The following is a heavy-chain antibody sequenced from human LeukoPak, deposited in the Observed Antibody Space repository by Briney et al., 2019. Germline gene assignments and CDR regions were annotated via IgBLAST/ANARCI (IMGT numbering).Heavy chain of an antibody. CDR3: AGHHPRNTVAF. J-gene: IGHJ4*02. CDR1: GGSFSGYY. V-gene: IGHV4-34*01. D-gene: IGHD2/OR15-2a*01. Sequence: SETLSLTCAVYGGSFSGYYSSWIRQPPGKGLEWIGEINHSGSTNYNPSLKSRVTISLDTSKNQFSLKLTSVTAADTAVYYCAGHHPRNTVAFWGQGTLVTVSS. CDR2: INHSGST.